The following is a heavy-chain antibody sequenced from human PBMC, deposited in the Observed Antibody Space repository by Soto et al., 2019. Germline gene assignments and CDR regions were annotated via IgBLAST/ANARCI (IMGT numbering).Heavy chain of an antibody. Sequence: SETLSLTCTVSGGCVSGGSFYWSWIRQPPGKGLEWIGYISYSGSTNYTPSLKSRVTISSDTSNNQFSLKMSSVTAADTAIYFCARHTTVTNIDYWGRGTLVTVSS. D-gene: IGHD4-17*01. CDR2: ISYSGST. J-gene: IGHJ4*02. CDR3: ARHTTVTNIDY. V-gene: IGHV4-61*01. CDR1: GGCVSGGSFY.